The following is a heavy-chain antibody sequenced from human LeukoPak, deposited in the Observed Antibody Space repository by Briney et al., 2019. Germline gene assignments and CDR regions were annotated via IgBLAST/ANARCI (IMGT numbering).Heavy chain of an antibody. D-gene: IGHD4-17*01. V-gene: IGHV3-30*18. CDR1: GFTFSSYG. CDR3: AKANDYGDYSWYFDY. CDR2: ISYDGSNK. J-gene: IGHJ4*02. Sequence: GRSLRLSCAASGFTFSSYGMHWVRQAPGKGLEWVAVISYDGSNKYYADSVKGRFTISRDNSKSTLYLQMNSLRAEDTAVYYCAKANDYGDYSWYFDYWGQGTLVTVSS.